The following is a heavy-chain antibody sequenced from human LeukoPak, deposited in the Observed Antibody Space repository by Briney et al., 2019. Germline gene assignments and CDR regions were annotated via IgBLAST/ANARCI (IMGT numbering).Heavy chain of an antibody. J-gene: IGHJ4*02. D-gene: IGHD1-26*01. CDR3: ARGGWELGVYFDY. Sequence: PGGSLRLSCAASGFTVSSNYMSWVRQAPGKGLEWVSVIYSGGGTSYADSVKGRFTISRDNSKNTLYLQMNSLRAEDTAVYYCARGGWELGVYFDYWGQGTLVTVSS. CDR1: GFTVSSNY. CDR2: IYSGGGT. V-gene: IGHV3-53*05.